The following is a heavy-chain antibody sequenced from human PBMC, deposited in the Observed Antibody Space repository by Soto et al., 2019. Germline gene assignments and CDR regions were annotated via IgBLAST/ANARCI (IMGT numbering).Heavy chain of an antibody. CDR2: IIPIFGTA. Sequence: SVKVSCKASGGTFSSYAISWVRQAPGQGLEWMGGIIPIFGTANYAQKFQGRVTITADESTSTAYMELSSLRSEDTAVYYCARMGLSSIAASSAFDYWGQGTLVTVSS. CDR1: GGTFSSYA. D-gene: IGHD6-6*01. CDR3: ARMGLSSIAASSAFDY. V-gene: IGHV1-69*13. J-gene: IGHJ4*02.